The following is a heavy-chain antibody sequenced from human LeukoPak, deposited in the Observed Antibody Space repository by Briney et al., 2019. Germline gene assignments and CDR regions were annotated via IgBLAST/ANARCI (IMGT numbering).Heavy chain of an antibody. CDR3: ARAEYDYVWGSYRLGAFDI. CDR1: GGSISSGGYS. Sequence: SETLSLTCAVSGGSISSGGYSWSWIRQPPGKGLEWIGYIYHSGSTYYNPSLKSRVTISVDRSKNQFSLKLSSVTAADTAVYYRARAEYDYVWGSYRLGAFDIWGQGTMVTVSS. CDR2: IYHSGST. D-gene: IGHD3-16*02. V-gene: IGHV4-30-2*01. J-gene: IGHJ3*02.